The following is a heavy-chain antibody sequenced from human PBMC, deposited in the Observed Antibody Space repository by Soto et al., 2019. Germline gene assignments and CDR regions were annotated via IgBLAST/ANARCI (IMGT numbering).Heavy chain of an antibody. CDR1: GGSISSYY. J-gene: IGHJ3*02. CDR2: IYYSGST. CDR3: ARRLLTMVRGTDAFDI. Sequence: SETLSLTCTVSGGSISSYYWSWIRQPPGKGLEWIGYIYYSGSTNYNPSLKSRVTISVDTSKNQFSLKLSSVTAADTAVYYCARRLLTMVRGTDAFDIWGQGTMVTVSS. V-gene: IGHV4-59*01. D-gene: IGHD3-10*01.